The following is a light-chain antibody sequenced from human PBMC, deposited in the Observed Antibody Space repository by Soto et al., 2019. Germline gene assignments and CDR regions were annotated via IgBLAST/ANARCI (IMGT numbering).Light chain of an antibody. V-gene: IGKV1-5*01. J-gene: IGKJ5*01. Sequence: DIQMTQSPSTLYASVGNRVTITCRASQSISNWLAWYQQKPGKAPKLLIYDASSLEGGVSSRFSGSGSGTEFTLTISSLQPDDFATYYCQQYNSYRITFGQGTRLEIK. CDR1: QSISNW. CDR3: QQYNSYRIT. CDR2: DAS.